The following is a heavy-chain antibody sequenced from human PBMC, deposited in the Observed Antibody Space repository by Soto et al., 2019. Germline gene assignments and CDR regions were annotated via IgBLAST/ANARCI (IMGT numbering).Heavy chain of an antibody. CDR3: ARGVVVAGTTNGFDI. D-gene: IGHD6-19*01. V-gene: IGHV5-51*01. J-gene: IGHJ3*02. Sequence: GESLKISCKGSGYRFINYWIGWVRQKPGKGLEWMGIMYPGDSDTIYSPPFQGQVTISVDKSTNTAYLQWSSLKVSDTAMYYCARGVVVAGTTNGFDIWGQGTRVTVSS. CDR2: MYPGDSDT. CDR1: GYRFINYW.